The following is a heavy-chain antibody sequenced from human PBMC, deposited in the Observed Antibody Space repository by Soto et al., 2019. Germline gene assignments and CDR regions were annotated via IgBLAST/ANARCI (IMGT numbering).Heavy chain of an antibody. Sequence: ASVKVSCKASGYTFTGYFMHWVRQAPGEGLEWMGWINSNSGATKYAPKFQGRVTMTRDTSNRIAYLELSRLTSDDTAVYYCARGGGTTLAPLPWGQGTPVTVSS. V-gene: IGHV1-2*02. D-gene: IGHD3-16*01. J-gene: IGHJ5*02. CDR1: GYTFTGYF. CDR3: ARGGGTTLAPLP. CDR2: INSNSGAT.